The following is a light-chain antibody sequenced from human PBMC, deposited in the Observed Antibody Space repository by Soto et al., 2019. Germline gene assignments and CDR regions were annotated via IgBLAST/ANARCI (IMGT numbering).Light chain of an antibody. CDR3: QQGRNWPLT. V-gene: IGKV3-15*01. J-gene: IGKJ2*01. CDR2: GAS. CDR1: QSINSE. Sequence: EIVMTQSPATLSLSPGERAALSCRASQSINSELAWYQQKPGQPPTLLIYGASTRATGVPARFTGSESGSEFTLTISGLQSEDFAVYYCQQGRNWPLTFGQGTRVEI.